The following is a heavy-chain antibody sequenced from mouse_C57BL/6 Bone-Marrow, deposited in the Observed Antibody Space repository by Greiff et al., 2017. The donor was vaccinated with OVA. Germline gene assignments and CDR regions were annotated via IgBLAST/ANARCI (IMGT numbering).Heavy chain of an antibody. CDR3: ARWGGYSILFAY. CDR1: GYTFTSYW. Sequence: QVQLQQPGTELVKPGASVKLSCKASGYTFTSYWMHWVKQRPGQGLEWIGNINPSNGGTNYNEKFKSKATLTVDKSSSTAYMQLSSLTSEDSAVYYGARWGGYSILFAYGGQGTLVTVSA. J-gene: IGHJ3*01. D-gene: IGHD2-5*01. CDR2: INPSNGGT. V-gene: IGHV1-53*01.